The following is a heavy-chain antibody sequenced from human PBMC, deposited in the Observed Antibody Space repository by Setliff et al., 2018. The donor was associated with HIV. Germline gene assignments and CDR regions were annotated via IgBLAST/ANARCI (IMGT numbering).Heavy chain of an antibody. J-gene: IGHJ4*02. Sequence: GASVKVSCKASGYTFTSYYIHWAREAPGQGLEWMGIIKPSGGSTSYAQKFQDRSTMTRDTSINTVYLELSSLSADDTSVYSCATFLRALRKSTTSTQRDHWGQGTLVTVSS. CDR1: GYTFTSYY. CDR2: IKPSGGST. D-gene: IGHD1-26*01. V-gene: IGHV1-46*01. CDR3: ATFLRALRKSTTSTQRDH.